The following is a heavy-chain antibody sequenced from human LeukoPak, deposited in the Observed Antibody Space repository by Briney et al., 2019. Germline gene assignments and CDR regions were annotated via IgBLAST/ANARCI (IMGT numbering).Heavy chain of an antibody. CDR2: IYPGDSDT. D-gene: IGHD3-22*01. J-gene: IGHJ4*02. Sequence: GESLKISCKGSGYSFTSYWIGWVRQMPGKGLEWMGIIYPGDSDTRYSPSFQGQVTISADKSISTAYLQWSSLKASDTAMYYCASGYYDSSGYYSLFDYWGQGTLVTVSS. V-gene: IGHV5-51*01. CDR3: ASGYYDSSGYYSLFDY. CDR1: GYSFTSYW.